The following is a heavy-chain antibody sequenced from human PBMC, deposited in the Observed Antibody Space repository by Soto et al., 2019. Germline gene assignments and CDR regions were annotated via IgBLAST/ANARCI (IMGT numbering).Heavy chain of an antibody. J-gene: IGHJ5*02. CDR1: GYTFTSYG. CDR3: ARVMPVVVVAGWFDP. CDR2: ISAYNGNT. Sequence: ASVKVSCKASGYTFTSYGISWVRQAPGQGLEWMGWISAYNGNTNYAQKLQGRVTMTTDTSTSTAYMELRSLRSDDTAVYYCARVMPVVVVAGWFDPWGKGTLVTVSS. V-gene: IGHV1-18*01. D-gene: IGHD2-15*01.